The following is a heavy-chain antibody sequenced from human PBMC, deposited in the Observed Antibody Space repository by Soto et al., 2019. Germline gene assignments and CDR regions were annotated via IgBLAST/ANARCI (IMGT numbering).Heavy chain of an antibody. CDR2: ISYDGSNK. CDR3: ARALPGGFLEWSLSNGMDV. Sequence: GGSLRLSCAASGFTFSSYAMHWVRQAPGKGLEWVAVISYDGSNKYYADSVKGRFTISRDNSKNTLYLQMNSLRAEDTAVYYCARALPGGFLEWSLSNGMDVWGQGTTVTVSS. D-gene: IGHD3-3*01. CDR1: GFTFSSYA. J-gene: IGHJ6*02. V-gene: IGHV3-30-3*01.